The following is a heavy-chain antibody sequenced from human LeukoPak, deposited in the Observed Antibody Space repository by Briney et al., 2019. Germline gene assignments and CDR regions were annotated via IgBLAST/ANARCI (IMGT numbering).Heavy chain of an antibody. V-gene: IGHV3-21*01. CDR1: GFTFSSYS. CDR2: ISSSSSYI. Sequence: PGGSLRLSCAASGFTFSSYSMNWVRQAPGKGLEWVSSISSSSSYIYYADSVKGRFTISRDNAKNSLYPQMNSLRAEDTAVYYCARDRDPSPFDYWGQGTLVTVSS. CDR3: ARDRDPSPFDY. J-gene: IGHJ4*02.